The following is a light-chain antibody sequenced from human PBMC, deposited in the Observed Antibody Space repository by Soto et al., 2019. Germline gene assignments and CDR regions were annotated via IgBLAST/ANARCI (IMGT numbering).Light chain of an antibody. V-gene: IGKV1-33*01. CDR1: QDITNY. CDR2: DAS. CDR3: QQYDDLPLT. Sequence: DIQMTQSPSSLSASVGDRVTVTCQGSQDITNYLSWYQQKPGKAPKLLISDASNLEIGVPSMFSGRGSGTDFSLTINNLQPEDFATYFCQQYDDLPLTFGGGTKVEVK. J-gene: IGKJ4*01.